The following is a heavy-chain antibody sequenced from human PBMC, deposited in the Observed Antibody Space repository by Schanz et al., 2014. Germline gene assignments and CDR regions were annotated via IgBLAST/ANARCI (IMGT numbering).Heavy chain of an antibody. CDR3: ARDGVAATTDFEY. V-gene: IGHV3-21*06. D-gene: IGHD1-1*01. CDR1: GFSFDSYN. CDR2: LSFDSRHI. Sequence: EVQLVESGGGLLKPGGSLRLSCTASGFSFDSYNMNWVRQSPGKGLEWVAFLSFDSRHIYYADSVKGRFTISRDNAKSSLHLQMNSLRADDTAVYYCARDGVAATTDFEYWGQGALVTVSS. J-gene: IGHJ4*02.